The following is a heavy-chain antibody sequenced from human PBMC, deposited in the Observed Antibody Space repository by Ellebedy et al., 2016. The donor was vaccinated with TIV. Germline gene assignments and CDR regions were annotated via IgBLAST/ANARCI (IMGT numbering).Heavy chain of an antibody. V-gene: IGHV1-2*02. Sequence: ASVKVSCKASGYTFTAYHIHWVRQAPGQGLEWMGWIYPYSGGTNYAPKFQGRVTMTRDMSISTVYMELSGLKSDDTAFYYCAAFPYISTSSAFWGQGTLVTVSS. CDR2: IYPYSGGT. CDR1: GYTFTAYH. J-gene: IGHJ4*02. CDR3: AAFPYISTSSAF. D-gene: IGHD3-3*02.